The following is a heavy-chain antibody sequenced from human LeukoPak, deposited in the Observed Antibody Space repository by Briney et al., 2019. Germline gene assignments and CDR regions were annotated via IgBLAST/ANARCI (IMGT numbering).Heavy chain of an antibody. CDR2: IREDGSEK. D-gene: IGHD4-11*01. CDR3: ARDLSDNYTIDY. Sequence: GGSLRLSCAASGFTFSSYWMTWVRQAPGKGLEWVANIREDGSEKYYVDSVKGRFTVSRDNAKNSLYLQVNSLRAEDTAVYYCARDLSDNYTIDYWGQGTLVTVSS. V-gene: IGHV3-7*01. CDR1: GFTFSSYW. J-gene: IGHJ4*02.